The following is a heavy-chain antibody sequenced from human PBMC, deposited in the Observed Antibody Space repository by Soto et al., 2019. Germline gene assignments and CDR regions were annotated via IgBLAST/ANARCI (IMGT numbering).Heavy chain of an antibody. CDR2: ITGSGDAT. Sequence: GGSLRLSCTASGLTFSSFAMTWVRQAPGKGLEWVSAITGSGDATYYADSVKGRFTISRDNSTNIVFLQMNNLRAEDTALIYWSKVASAGGEVAGAHYFDYWGQGSLVTVSS. CDR3: SKVASAGGEVAGAHYFDY. D-gene: IGHD6-13*01. V-gene: IGHV3-23*01. J-gene: IGHJ4*02. CDR1: GLTFSSFA.